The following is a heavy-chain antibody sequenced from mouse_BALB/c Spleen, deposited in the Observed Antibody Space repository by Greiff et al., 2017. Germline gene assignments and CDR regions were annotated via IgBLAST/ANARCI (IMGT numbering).Heavy chain of an antibody. J-gene: IGHJ3*01. CDR1: GFNIKDSY. Sequence: VQLQQSGAELVKPGASVKLSCTASGFNIKDSYMHWVKQRPEQGLEWIGRIDPANGNTKYDPKFQGKATITADTSSNTAYLQLSSLTSEDTAVYYCANGYYDDGLAYWGQGTRVTVSA. CDR3: ANGYYDDGLAY. V-gene: IGHV14-3*02. D-gene: IGHD2-4*01. CDR2: IDPANGNT.